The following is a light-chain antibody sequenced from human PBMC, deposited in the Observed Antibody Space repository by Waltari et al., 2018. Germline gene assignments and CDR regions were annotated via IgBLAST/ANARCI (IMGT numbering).Light chain of an antibody. J-gene: IGKJ4*01. V-gene: IGKV4-1*01. Sequence: DIVMTQSPDSLTLSLGERATINCWSSQSLLYSSNNKNYLAWYQQKPGQPSKLLIYWASTREAGVPDRFGGSGSGTDFTFTISSLQAEDVAVYYCQQYFSSPLTFGGGTKVEIK. CDR2: WAS. CDR1: QSLLYSSNNKNY. CDR3: QQYFSSPLT.